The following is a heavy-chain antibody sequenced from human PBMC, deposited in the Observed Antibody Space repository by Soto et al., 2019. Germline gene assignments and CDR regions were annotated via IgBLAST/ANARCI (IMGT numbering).Heavy chain of an antibody. CDR1: VWSFSGYD. V-gene: IGHV4-34*01. J-gene: IGHJ5*02. D-gene: IGHD3-22*01. CDR2: IDHSGST. Sequence: WDTLSLTCAVYVWSFSGYDWSWILQPPGKGLEWIGEIDHSGSTKYNPSLNSRVIISVDTSNKQFSLKVSSVTVADTAVYCCARGQKKSSSYRILTTETTWLDHWGQGTLVTVSS. CDR3: ARGQKKSSSYRILTTETTWLDH.